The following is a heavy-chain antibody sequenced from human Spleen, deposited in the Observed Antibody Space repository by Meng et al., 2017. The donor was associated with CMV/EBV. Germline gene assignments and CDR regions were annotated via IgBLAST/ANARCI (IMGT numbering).Heavy chain of an antibody. CDR3: SRDNHGPGLRFLEWLFDS. CDR2: IKQDGSEK. CDR1: GFTFSNYW. Sequence: GESLKISCAASGFTFSNYWMNWVRQAPGKGLEWVANIKQDGSEKYYVDSVKGRFTISRDKAKNSLYLQMNSLRAEDTAVYYCSRDNHGPGLRFLEWLFDSWGQGTLVTVSS. V-gene: IGHV3-7*01. D-gene: IGHD3-3*01. J-gene: IGHJ4*02.